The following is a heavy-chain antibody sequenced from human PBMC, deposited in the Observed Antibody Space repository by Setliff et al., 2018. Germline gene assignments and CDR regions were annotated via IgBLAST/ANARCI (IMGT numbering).Heavy chain of an antibody. J-gene: IGHJ3*02. CDR3: ARGRMRGSCSGPSCTYDPFDI. Sequence: PSETLSLTCTVSGGSIDSGDYYWNWIRQPPGKGLEWIGYIYFSGSTYYNPSLKSRVTLSLDTSKNQFSLKLTSVTAADTALYYCARGRMRGSCSGPSCTYDPFDIWGQGTPVTVSS. CDR2: IYFSGST. V-gene: IGHV4-30-4*08. CDR1: GGSIDSGDYY. D-gene: IGHD2-2*01.